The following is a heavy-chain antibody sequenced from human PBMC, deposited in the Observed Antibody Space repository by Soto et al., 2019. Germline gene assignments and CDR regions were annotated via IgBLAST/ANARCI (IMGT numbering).Heavy chain of an antibody. CDR1: GFTFSSYA. CDR3: ARESSLVGYYYGMDV. CDR2: ISYDGSNK. Sequence: QVQLVESGGGVVQPGRSLRLSCAASGFTFSSYAMHWVRQAPGKGLEWVAVISYDGSNKYYADSVKGRFTISRDNSKNTLYLQMNSLRAEDTAVYYGARESSLVGYYYGMDVWGQGTTVTVSS. J-gene: IGHJ6*02. D-gene: IGHD6-6*01. V-gene: IGHV3-30-3*01.